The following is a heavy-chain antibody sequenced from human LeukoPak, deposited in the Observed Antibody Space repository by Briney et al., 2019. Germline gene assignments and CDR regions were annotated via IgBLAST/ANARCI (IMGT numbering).Heavy chain of an antibody. CDR3: ARGMDRVAPYYFDY. CDR2: ISYDGSNK. Sequence: PGGSLRLSCAASGFTFSSYAMHSVRQAPGKVLEWVAVISYDGSNKYYADSVKGRFTISRDNSKNTLYLQMNSLRAEDTAVYYCARGMDRVAPYYFDYWGQGTLVTVSS. D-gene: IGHD2-2*03. CDR1: GFTFSSYA. V-gene: IGHV3-30*04. J-gene: IGHJ4*02.